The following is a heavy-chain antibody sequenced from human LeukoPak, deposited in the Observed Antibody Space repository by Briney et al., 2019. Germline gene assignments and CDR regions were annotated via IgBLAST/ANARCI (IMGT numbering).Heavy chain of an antibody. CDR2: INSDGSST. CDR3: ARVPDSWIQLWLGYYYGMDV. V-gene: IGHV3-74*01. Sequence: GGSLRLSCAASGFTFSSYWMHWVRQAPGKGLVWVSRINSDGSSTSYADSVKGRFTISRDSAKNMLYLQMNSLRAEDTAVYYCARVPDSWIQLWLGYYYGMDVWGQGTTVTVSS. D-gene: IGHD5-18*01. J-gene: IGHJ6*02. CDR1: GFTFSSYW.